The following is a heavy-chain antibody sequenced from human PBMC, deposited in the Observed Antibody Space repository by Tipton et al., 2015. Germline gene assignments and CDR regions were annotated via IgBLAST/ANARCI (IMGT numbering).Heavy chain of an antibody. Sequence: GLVKPSETLSLTCTVSGGSISSGGYYWTWIRQPPGKGLEWIGYTYYFGSTNYNPSLKSRVTVSVDTSKNQFSLKLRSVTVADTAVYYCARDETYYDILTGQGNDAFDIWGQGTMVTVSS. J-gene: IGHJ3*02. CDR1: GGSISSGGYY. CDR2: TYYFGST. D-gene: IGHD3-9*01. V-gene: IGHV4-61*08. CDR3: ARDETYYDILTGQGNDAFDI.